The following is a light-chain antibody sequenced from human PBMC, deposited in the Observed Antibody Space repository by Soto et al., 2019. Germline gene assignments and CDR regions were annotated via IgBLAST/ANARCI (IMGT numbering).Light chain of an antibody. CDR1: ESIRDM. Sequence: DIQMTQSPSSLSASVGDRVTIACRASESIRDMLNWYQQKPGKAPMLLLSSASILQSGVPSRFSGSGSGTDFSLTISGLQPEDFATYFCQQSYSSPTFGPVTKVDLK. CDR2: SAS. CDR3: QQSYSSPT. V-gene: IGKV1-39*01. J-gene: IGKJ3*01.